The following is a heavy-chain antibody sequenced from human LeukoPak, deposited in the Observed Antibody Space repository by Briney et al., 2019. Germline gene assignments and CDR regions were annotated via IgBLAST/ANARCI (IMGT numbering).Heavy chain of an antibody. CDR1: GFTFSSYA. J-gene: IGHJ4*02. Sequence: GGSLRPSCAASGFTFSSYAMSWVRQAPGKGLEWVSAISGSGGSTYYADSVKGRFTISRDNSKNTLYLQMNSLRAEDTAVYYCATYINCDILTGQSGDYWGQGTLVTVSS. V-gene: IGHV3-23*01. CDR3: ATYINCDILTGQSGDY. CDR2: ISGSGGST. D-gene: IGHD3-9*01.